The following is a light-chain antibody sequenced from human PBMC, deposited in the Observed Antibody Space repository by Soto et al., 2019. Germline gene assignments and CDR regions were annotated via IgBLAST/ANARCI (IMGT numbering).Light chain of an antibody. CDR2: EGN. J-gene: IGLJ3*02. V-gene: IGLV2-23*01. CDR1: RNDVGTYNL. CDR3: CSYTDSSSLV. Sequence: QSALTQPASVSESPGQSISISCSGTRNDVGTYNLVSWYQQLPGKAPKLIIYEGNKRPSGVSNRFSGSRSGNTASLTISGLQPEDEADYYCCSYTDSSSLVFGGGTKVTVL.